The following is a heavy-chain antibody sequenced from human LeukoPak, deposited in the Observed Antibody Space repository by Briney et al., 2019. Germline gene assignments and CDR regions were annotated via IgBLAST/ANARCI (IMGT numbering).Heavy chain of an antibody. D-gene: IGHD3-10*01. CDR2: IIPIFGTA. CDR1: GGTFSSYA. J-gene: IGHJ5*02. Sequence: SVKVSXKASGGTFSSYAISWVRQAPGQGLEWMGGIIPIFGTANYAQKFQGRVTITADESTSTAYMELSSLRSEDTAVYYCARGVTYYYGSGSQNWFDPWGQGTLVTVSS. V-gene: IGHV1-69*13. CDR3: ARGVTYYYGSGSQNWFDP.